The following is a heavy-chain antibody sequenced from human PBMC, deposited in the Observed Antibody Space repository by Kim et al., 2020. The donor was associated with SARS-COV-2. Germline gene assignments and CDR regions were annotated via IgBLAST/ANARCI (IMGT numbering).Heavy chain of an antibody. J-gene: IGHJ6*03. CDR2: IYYSGSA. CDR1: GGSISSSNYY. CDR3: ARHYHYYYMDV. V-gene: IGHV4-39*01. Sequence: SETLSLTCTVSGGSISSSNYYWGWIRQPPGKGLEWIGNIYYSGSAYYSPSLKSRVTISVDTSKNQLSLKLRSVTPADTAVYYCARHYHYYYMDVWGKGTTVTVSS. D-gene: IGHD3-16*02.